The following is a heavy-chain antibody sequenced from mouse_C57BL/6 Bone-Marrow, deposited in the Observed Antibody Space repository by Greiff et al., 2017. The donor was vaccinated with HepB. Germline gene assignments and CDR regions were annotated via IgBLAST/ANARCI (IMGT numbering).Heavy chain of an antibody. J-gene: IGHJ1*03. Sequence: QVQLKESGAELVRPGTSVKMSCKASGYTFTNYWIGWAKQRPGHGLEWIGDIYPGGGYTNYNEKFKGKATLTADKSSSTAYMQFSSLTSEDSAIYYCARRCWGYPILYWYFDVWGTGTTVTVSS. CDR2: IYPGGGYT. V-gene: IGHV1-63*01. CDR1: GYTFTNYW. D-gene: IGHD1-1*01. CDR3: ARRCWGYPILYWYFDV.